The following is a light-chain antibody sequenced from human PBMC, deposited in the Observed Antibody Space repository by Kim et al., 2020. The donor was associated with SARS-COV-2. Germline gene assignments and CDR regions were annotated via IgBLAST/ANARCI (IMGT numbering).Light chain of an antibody. CDR2: AAS. Sequence: AIRITQSPSSLSASTGDRVTITCRASQGISSYLAWYQQKPGKAPKLLIYAASTLQSGVPSRFSGSGSGTDFTLTINCLQSEDFATYDCRQYYGYPYAFDQRTKLKIT. CDR3: RQYYGYPYAFDQRTKLKIT. V-gene: IGKV1-8*01. J-gene: IGKJ5*01. CDR1: QGISSY.